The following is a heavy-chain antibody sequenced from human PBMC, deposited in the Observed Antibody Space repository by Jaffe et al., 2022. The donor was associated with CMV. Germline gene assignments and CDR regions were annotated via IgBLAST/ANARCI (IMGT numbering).Heavy chain of an antibody. D-gene: IGHD3-9*01. CDR2: IYPGDSDT. CDR3: ARLDDYDILTGYYIKAFDI. J-gene: IGHJ3*02. CDR1: GYSFTSYW. V-gene: IGHV5-51*01. Sequence: EVQLVQSGAEVKKPGESLKISCKGSGYSFTSYWIGWVRQMPGKGLEWMGIIYPGDSDTRYSPSFQGQVTISADKSISTAYLQWSSLKASDTAMYYCARLDDYDILTGYYIKAFDIWGQGTMVTVSS.